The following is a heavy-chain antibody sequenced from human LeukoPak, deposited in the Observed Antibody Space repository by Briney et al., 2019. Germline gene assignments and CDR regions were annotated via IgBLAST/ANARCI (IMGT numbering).Heavy chain of an antibody. Sequence: GGSLRLSCAASGFTFSSYGMHWVRQAPGKGLEWVAVIWYDGSNKYYADSVKGRFTISRDNSKNTLYLQMNSLRAEDTAVYYCARDFPPVLTYYGSGSALDYWGQGTLVTVSS. CDR1: GFTFSSYG. J-gene: IGHJ4*02. CDR2: IWYDGSNK. V-gene: IGHV3-33*01. D-gene: IGHD3-10*01. CDR3: ARDFPPVLTYYGSGSALDY.